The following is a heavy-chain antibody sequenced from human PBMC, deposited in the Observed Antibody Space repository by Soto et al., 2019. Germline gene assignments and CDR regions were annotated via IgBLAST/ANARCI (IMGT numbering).Heavy chain of an antibody. CDR3: AKDGILERRVRWFDY. Sequence: PGGSLRLSCAASGFSSSSYAMSWVRQAPGKGLEWVSAISGSGGSTYYADSVKGRFTISRDNSKNTLYLRMNSLRAEDTAVYYCAKDGILERRVRWFDYWGQGTLVTVSS. J-gene: IGHJ4*02. D-gene: IGHD1-1*01. CDR1: GFSSSSYA. V-gene: IGHV3-23*01. CDR2: ISGSGGST.